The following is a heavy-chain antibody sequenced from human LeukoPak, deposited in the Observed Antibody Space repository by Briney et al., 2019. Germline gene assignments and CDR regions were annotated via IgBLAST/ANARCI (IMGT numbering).Heavy chain of an antibody. CDR2: INPNSGGT. J-gene: IGHJ3*02. CDR1: GYTFTDYY. CDR3: ARDQGGDAFDI. V-gene: IGHV1-2*06. Sequence: ASVKVSCKASGYTFTDYYMHWVRQAPGQGLEWMGRINPNSGGTYFAQKFQGRVTMTRDTSISTASMELSSLRSDDTAVYYCARDQGGDAFDIWGQGTMVTVSS.